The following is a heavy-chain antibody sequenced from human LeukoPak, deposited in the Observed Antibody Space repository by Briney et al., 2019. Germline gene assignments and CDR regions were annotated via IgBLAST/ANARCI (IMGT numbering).Heavy chain of an antibody. CDR3: ARRRHYYGSGSVYFGY. V-gene: IGHV4-34*01. CDR1: GGSFSGYY. J-gene: IGHJ4*02. D-gene: IGHD3-10*01. Sequence: PSETLSLTCAVYGGSFSGYYWSWIRQPPGKGLEWIGEINHSGSTNYNPSLKSRVTISVDTSKNQFSLKLSSVTAADTAVYYCARRRHYYGSGSVYFGYWGQGTLVTVSS. CDR2: INHSGST.